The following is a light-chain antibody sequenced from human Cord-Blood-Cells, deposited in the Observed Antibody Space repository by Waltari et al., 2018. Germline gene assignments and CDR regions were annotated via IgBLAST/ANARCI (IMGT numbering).Light chain of an antibody. CDR3: SSYTSSSTLYV. CDR1: SSDVGGYNY. CDR2: DVS. Sequence: QSALTQPASVSGSPGQSITISCTGTSSDVGGYNYVSWYQQHTGKAPKLMIYDVSNRPSGVSNRFSGSKSGNTAPLTISGLQAEDEADYYCSSYTSSSTLYVFGTGTKVTVL. V-gene: IGLV2-14*01. J-gene: IGLJ1*01.